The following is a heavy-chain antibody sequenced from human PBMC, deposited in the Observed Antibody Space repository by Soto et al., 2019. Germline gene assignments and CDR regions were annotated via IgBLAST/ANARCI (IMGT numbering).Heavy chain of an antibody. CDR1: GFTFSSYA. D-gene: IGHD4-17*01. CDR2: ISGSGGST. Sequence: GGSLRLSCAASGFTFSSYAVSWVRQAPGKGLEWVSAISGSGGSTYYADSVKGRFTISRDNSKNTLYLQMNSLRAEDTAVYYCAKYGSTVTADYYYYYMDVWGKGTTVTVSS. V-gene: IGHV3-23*01. CDR3: AKYGSTVTADYYYYYMDV. J-gene: IGHJ6*03.